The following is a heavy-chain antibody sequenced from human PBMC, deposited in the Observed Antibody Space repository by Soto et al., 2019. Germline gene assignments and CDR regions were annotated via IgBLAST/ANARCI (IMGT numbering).Heavy chain of an antibody. Sequence: EVQLVESGGGLVQPGRSLRLSCGASGFTFEDYAMHWLRQATGKGLEWVSGITWNRGSIGYAASVKGRFTVSRDNAKGSLYLQMNSLRAEDTALYYCAKDQRSAYDSDNSASDDTFHIWGQGTMVTVSS. CDR1: GFTFEDYA. V-gene: IGHV3-9*01. CDR2: ITWNRGSI. CDR3: AKDQRSAYDSDNSASDDTFHI. D-gene: IGHD3-22*01. J-gene: IGHJ3*02.